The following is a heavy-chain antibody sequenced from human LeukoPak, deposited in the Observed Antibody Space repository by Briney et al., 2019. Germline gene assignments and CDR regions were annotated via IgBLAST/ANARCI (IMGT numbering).Heavy chain of an antibody. J-gene: IGHJ6*03. D-gene: IGHD6-19*01. CDR1: GYTFTGYY. Sequence: ASVKVSCKASGYTFTGYYMHWVRQAPGQGLEWMGWINPNSGGTNYAQKFQGRVTMTRDTSISTAYMELSRLRSEDTAVYYCARRGVAVAGNYYYYMDVWGKGTTVTISS. CDR3: ARRGVAVAGNYYYYMDV. V-gene: IGHV1-2*02. CDR2: INPNSGGT.